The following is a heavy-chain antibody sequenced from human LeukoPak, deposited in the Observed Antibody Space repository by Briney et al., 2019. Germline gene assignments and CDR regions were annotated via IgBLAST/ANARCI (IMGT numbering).Heavy chain of an antibody. CDR3: GKGGLPDIVVVVAAPPAY. CDR1: GFTFSSYA. D-gene: IGHD2-15*01. Sequence: GGSLRLSCAASGFTFSSYAMSWVRQAPGKGLEWVSAISGSGGSSYYADAVKGRFTISRDNSKNTLYLQMNSLRGDDTAVYYCGKGGLPDIVVVVAAPPAYWGQGALVTVSS. V-gene: IGHV3-23*01. CDR2: ISGSGGSS. J-gene: IGHJ4*02.